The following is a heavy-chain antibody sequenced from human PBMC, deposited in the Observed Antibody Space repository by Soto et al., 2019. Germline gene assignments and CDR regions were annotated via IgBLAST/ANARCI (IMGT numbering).Heavy chain of an antibody. CDR2: INAGNGNT. D-gene: IGHD5-18*01. CDR3: ARDNSYGYGRYFDL. CDR1: GYTFTSYA. V-gene: IGHV1-3*01. J-gene: IGHJ2*01. Sequence: GASVKVSCKASGYTFTSYAMHWVRQAPGQRLEWMGWINAGNGNTKYSRKFQGRVTITRDTSASTAYMELSSLRSEDTAVYYCARDNSYGYGRYFDLWGRGTLVIVSS.